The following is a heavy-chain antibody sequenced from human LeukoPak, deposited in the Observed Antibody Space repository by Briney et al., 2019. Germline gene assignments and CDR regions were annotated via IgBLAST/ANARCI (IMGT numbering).Heavy chain of an antibody. CDR3: ARHELWFGELGFDY. CDR1: GGSFSGFY. V-gene: IGHV4-34*01. Sequence: QPSETLSLTCAVYGGSFSGFYWSWIRQPPGKGLEWIGDINHSGGTNYNPSLKSRVTISVDTSKNQFSLKLSSVTAADTAVYYCARHELWFGELGFDYWGQGTLVTVSS. D-gene: IGHD3-10*01. J-gene: IGHJ4*02. CDR2: INHSGGT.